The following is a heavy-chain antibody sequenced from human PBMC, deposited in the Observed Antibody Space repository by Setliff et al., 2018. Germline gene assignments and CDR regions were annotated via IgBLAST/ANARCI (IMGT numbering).Heavy chain of an antibody. CDR3: SKALPPSQIGGYYYEMGSVHNCFLDV. J-gene: IGHJ6*04. D-gene: IGHD3-22*01. Sequence: PGGSLRLSCAASGFTFNDYGLTWLRRAPGKGLEWVSGIDWNGGSTYYAAFGKGRFTISRANSKNTLYLQMNSLRAEDTALYYCSKALPPSQIGGYYYEMGSVHNCFLDVWGKGTTVTVSS. V-gene: IGHV3-20*04. CDR2: IDWNGGST. CDR1: GFTFNDYG.